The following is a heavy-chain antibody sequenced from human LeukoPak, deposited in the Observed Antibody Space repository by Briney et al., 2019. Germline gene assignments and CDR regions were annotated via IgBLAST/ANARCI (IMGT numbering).Heavy chain of an antibody. D-gene: IGHD2-2*01. CDR3: AGGPKQQLLWGRASNGFDP. CDR1: GFTFNNYN. V-gene: IGHV3-66*01. Sequence: GGSLRLSCATSGFTFNNYNMNWVRQAPGEGLEWVSVIYSGGSTHYADSVKGRFTISRDNSKNMLYLQMNSLRAEDTAVYYCAGGPKQQLLWGRASNGFDPWGQGTLVTVSS. J-gene: IGHJ5*02. CDR2: IYSGGST.